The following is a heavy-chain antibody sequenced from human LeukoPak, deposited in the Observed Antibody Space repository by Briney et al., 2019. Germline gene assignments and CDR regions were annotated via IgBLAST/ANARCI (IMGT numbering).Heavy chain of an antibody. J-gene: IGHJ4*02. D-gene: IGHD6-13*01. Sequence: ASVKVSCKASGGTFSSYAISWVRQAPGQGLEWMGGIIPIFGTANYAQKFQGRVTITADESTSTAYMELSSLRSEDTAVYYCARDGQQLTSIDYWGQGTLVTASS. CDR1: GGTFSSYA. CDR3: ARDGQQLTSIDY. V-gene: IGHV1-69*01. CDR2: IIPIFGTA.